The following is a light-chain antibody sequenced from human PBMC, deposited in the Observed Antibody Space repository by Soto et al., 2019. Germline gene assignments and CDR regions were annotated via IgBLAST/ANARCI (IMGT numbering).Light chain of an antibody. J-gene: IGKJ1*01. CDR2: GAS. Sequence: EIVLTQSPGTLSLSPGERATLSCRASQSVSSNYLAWYQQKPGQAPRLLIYGASSRATGIPDRFSGSGSGTEFTLTISRLEPKDFAVYYCQQYGGSPRTFGQGTKVEIK. CDR1: QSVSSNY. CDR3: QQYGGSPRT. V-gene: IGKV3-20*01.